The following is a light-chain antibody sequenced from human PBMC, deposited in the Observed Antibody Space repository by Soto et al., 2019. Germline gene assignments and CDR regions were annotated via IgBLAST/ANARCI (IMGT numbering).Light chain of an antibody. Sequence: TQSPDTLSFSPGERDTLSCRASQSVGTRLAWYQHKTGQAPSLLMSGASSRATGIPDRFSGSGSETDFTLTISRLEPEDFALYYCQHYQVGQPIAFGRGTRLEIK. CDR1: QSVGTR. V-gene: IGKV3-20*01. CDR3: QHYQVGQPIA. CDR2: GAS. J-gene: IGKJ5*01.